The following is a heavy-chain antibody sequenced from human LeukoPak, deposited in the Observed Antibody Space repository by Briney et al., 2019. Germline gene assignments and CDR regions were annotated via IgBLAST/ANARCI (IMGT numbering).Heavy chain of an antibody. Sequence: SSGTLSLTCAVSGGSISSGSWWSWVRQPPGRGLEWIGEIYHSGSTNYNPSLKSRVTISLDKSKNQFSLKLTSVTAADTAVYYCARNPPAGGVTVAGTGYWGQGTLVTVSS. D-gene: IGHD6-19*01. V-gene: IGHV4-4*02. CDR2: IYHSGST. CDR1: GGSISSGSW. CDR3: ARNPPAGGVTVAGTGY. J-gene: IGHJ4*02.